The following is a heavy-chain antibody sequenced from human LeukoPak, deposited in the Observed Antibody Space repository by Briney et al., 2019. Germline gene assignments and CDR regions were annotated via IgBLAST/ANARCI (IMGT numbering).Heavy chain of an antibody. CDR1: GFTVSSNH. Sequence: GSLRLSCAASGFTVSSNHMNWVRQAPGKGLEWVSVIYSGGSTYYADSVKGRFTISRHNSKNTLYLQMNSLRPEDTAVYYCARDQSSGGVDHWGQGPLVTVSS. CDR2: IYSGGST. D-gene: IGHD3-10*01. V-gene: IGHV3-53*04. J-gene: IGHJ4*02. CDR3: ARDQSSGGVDH.